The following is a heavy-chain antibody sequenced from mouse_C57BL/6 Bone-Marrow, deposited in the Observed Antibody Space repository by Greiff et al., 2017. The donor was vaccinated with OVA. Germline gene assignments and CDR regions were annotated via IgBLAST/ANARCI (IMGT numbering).Heavy chain of an antibody. CDR1: GFTFSSYA. CDR3: ALPRLFAY. Sequence: EVKVVESGGGLVKPGGSLKLSCAASGFTFSSYAMSWVRQTPEKRLEWVATISDGGSYTYYPDNVKGRFTISRDNAKNNLFLQMSHLKSEDPAMYYCALPRLFAYWGQGTLVTVSA. CDR2: ISDGGSYT. J-gene: IGHJ3*01. D-gene: IGHD2-10*02. V-gene: IGHV5-4*03.